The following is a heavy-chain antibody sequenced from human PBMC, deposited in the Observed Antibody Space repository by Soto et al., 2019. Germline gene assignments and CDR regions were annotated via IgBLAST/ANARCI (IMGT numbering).Heavy chain of an antibody. Sequence: SETLSLTCTVSGGSISSGVYYWSWIRQHPGKGLEWIGYIYYSGITYYNPSLKSRVTISVDTSKNQFSLKLSSVTAADTAVYYCARGHSGVLALGYWGQGTLVTVSS. CDR2: IYYSGIT. J-gene: IGHJ4*02. D-gene: IGHD2-15*01. CDR1: GGSISSGVYY. CDR3: ARGHSGVLALGY. V-gene: IGHV4-31*03.